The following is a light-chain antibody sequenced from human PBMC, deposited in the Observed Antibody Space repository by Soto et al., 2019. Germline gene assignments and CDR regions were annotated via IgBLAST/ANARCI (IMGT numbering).Light chain of an antibody. J-gene: IGKJ3*01. CDR2: DAS. Sequence: DIPMTQSPSSLSAFVGDRVTISCRASPGISHSVAWYQQKPGKVPKVLIYDASTLQSGVPSRFSGSGSGTDFTLTISSLQPEDVAIYYCQKYNSGLETFGPGTKVDIK. V-gene: IGKV1-27*01. CDR1: PGISHS. CDR3: QKYNSGLET.